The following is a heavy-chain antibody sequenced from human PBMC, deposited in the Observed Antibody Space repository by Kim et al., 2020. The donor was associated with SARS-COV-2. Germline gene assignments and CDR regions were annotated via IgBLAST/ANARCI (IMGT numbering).Heavy chain of an antibody. CDR3: ATWLQSHFDY. V-gene: IGHV3-23*01. J-gene: IGHJ4*02. CDR1: GFAFSSHA. Sequence: GGSLRLSCRTSGFAFSSHAMMWVRQTPEKGLEWVATIDGPTTNTHYPDSVKGRFTISRDNSQNTVYLHMRGLKAEDTAIYYCATWLQSHFDYWGQGTLVTVSS. CDR2: IDGPTTNT. D-gene: IGHD5-12*01.